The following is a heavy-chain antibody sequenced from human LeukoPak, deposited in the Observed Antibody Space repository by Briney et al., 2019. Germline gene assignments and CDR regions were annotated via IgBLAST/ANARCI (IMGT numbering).Heavy chain of an antibody. V-gene: IGHV3-23*01. CDR3: AREYSSSPTYGMDV. Sequence: GGSLRLSCAASGFTFRSYAMTWVRQSPGKGLEWVSAIIGSDGSTYYADSVKGRFTISRDNSKDTMYLQMNSLRVEDTAVYYCAREYSSSPTYGMDVWGQGTTVTVSS. CDR2: IIGSDGST. J-gene: IGHJ6*02. CDR1: GFTFRSYA. D-gene: IGHD6-13*01.